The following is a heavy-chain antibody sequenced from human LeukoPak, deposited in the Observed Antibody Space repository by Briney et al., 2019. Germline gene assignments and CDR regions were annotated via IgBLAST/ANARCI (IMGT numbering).Heavy chain of an antibody. CDR3: ARLVAYSYGMDV. Sequence: SETLSLTCTVSGGSISSSSYYWGWIRQPPGKGLEWIGSIYYSGSTYYNPSLKSRVTISVGTSKNQFSLKLSSVTAADTAVYYCARLVAYSYGMDVWGQGTTVTVSS. J-gene: IGHJ6*02. CDR2: IYYSGST. CDR1: GGSISSSSYY. V-gene: IGHV4-39*01.